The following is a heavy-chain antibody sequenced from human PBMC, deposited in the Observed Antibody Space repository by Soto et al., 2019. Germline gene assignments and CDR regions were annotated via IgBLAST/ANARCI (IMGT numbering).Heavy chain of an antibody. CDR3: ARDGSWYAFDI. CDR1: GGSISSSSYY. D-gene: IGHD6-13*01. Sequence: SETLSLTCTVSGGSISSSSYYWGWIRQPPGKGLESIGSIYYSGSTYYNPSLKSRVTISVDTSKNQFSLKLSSVTAADTAVYYCARDGSWYAFDIWGQGTMVTVSS. V-gene: IGHV4-39*07. CDR2: IYYSGST. J-gene: IGHJ3*02.